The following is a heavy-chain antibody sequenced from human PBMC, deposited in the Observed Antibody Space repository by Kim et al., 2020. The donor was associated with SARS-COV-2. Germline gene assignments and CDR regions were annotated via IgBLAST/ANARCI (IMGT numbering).Heavy chain of an antibody. V-gene: IGHV3-23*01. CDR3: TKWGGGGYSASSS. J-gene: IGHJ1*01. D-gene: IGHD2-15*01. Sequence: CEDSLKGRFTISRENSHNTLYLQMNRRRAEDTAIYYCTKWGGGGYSASSSWRQGTLVTVSS.